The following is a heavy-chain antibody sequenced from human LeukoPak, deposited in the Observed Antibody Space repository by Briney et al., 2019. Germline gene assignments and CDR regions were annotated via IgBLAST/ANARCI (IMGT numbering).Heavy chain of an antibody. CDR2: ISKDGSST. Sequence: QPGGSLRLSCAASGFTFSSYAMHWVRQAPGKGLVWVSRISKDGSSTYYADSVKGRFTISRDNAKNTLYLQMNSLRAEDTAVYYCARDEVGVGATHDYWGQGTLVTVSS. V-gene: IGHV3-74*01. J-gene: IGHJ4*02. CDR3: ARDEVGVGATHDY. CDR1: GFTFSSYA. D-gene: IGHD1-26*01.